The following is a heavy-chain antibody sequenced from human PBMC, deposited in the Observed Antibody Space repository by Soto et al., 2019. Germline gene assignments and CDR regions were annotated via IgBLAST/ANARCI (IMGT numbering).Heavy chain of an antibody. CDR1: GGSISSGGYY. V-gene: IGHV4-31*03. CDR2: IYYSGST. J-gene: IGHJ3*02. CDR3: ARGDYYDSSGYAYPDDAFDI. D-gene: IGHD3-22*01. Sequence: SETLSLTCTVSGGSISSGGYYWSWIRQHPGKGLEWIGYIYYSGSTYYNPSLKSRVTISVDTSKNQFSLKLSSVTAADTAVYYCARGDYYDSSGYAYPDDAFDIWGQGTMVTVSS.